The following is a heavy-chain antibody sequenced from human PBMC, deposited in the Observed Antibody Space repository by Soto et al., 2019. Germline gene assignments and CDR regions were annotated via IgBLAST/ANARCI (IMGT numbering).Heavy chain of an antibody. Sequence: SETLSLTCTVSGGSISSGDYYWSWIRQPPGKGLEWIGYIYYSGSTYYNPSLKSRVTISVDTSKNQFSLKLSSVTAADTAVYYCARLDMGGNLRSFDYWGQGTLVTVSS. CDR3: ARLDMGGNLRSFDY. V-gene: IGHV4-30-4*01. CDR2: IYYSGST. D-gene: IGHD2-15*01. CDR1: GGSISSGDYY. J-gene: IGHJ4*02.